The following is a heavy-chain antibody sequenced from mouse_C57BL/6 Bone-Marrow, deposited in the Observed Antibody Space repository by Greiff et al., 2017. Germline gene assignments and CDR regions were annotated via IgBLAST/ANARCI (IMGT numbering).Heavy chain of an antibody. V-gene: IGHV5-4*01. Sequence: EVKLQESGGGLVKPGGSLKLSCAASGFTFSSYAMSWVRQTPEKRLEWVATISDGGSYTYYPDNVKGRFTISRDNAKNNLYLQMSHLKSEDTAMYYCARDPLYDYDDAMDYWGQGTSVTVSS. CDR1: GFTFSSYA. D-gene: IGHD2-4*01. J-gene: IGHJ4*01. CDR3: ARDPLYDYDDAMDY. CDR2: ISDGGSYT.